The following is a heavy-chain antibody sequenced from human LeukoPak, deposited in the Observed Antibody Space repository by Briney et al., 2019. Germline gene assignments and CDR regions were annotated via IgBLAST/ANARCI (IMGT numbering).Heavy chain of an antibody. CDR1: GATFSSYT. Sequence: ASVKVSCKASGATFSSYTISWVRQAPGQGLEWMGRIIPSLGIANYAQKFQGRVTITADKSTSTAYMELSSLRSEDTAVYYCARDPRLPPNHSPNDRIVDDYWGQGTLVTVSS. CDR2: IIPSLGIA. D-gene: IGHD1-1*01. CDR3: ARDPRLPPNHSPNDRIVDDY. V-gene: IGHV1-69*04. J-gene: IGHJ4*02.